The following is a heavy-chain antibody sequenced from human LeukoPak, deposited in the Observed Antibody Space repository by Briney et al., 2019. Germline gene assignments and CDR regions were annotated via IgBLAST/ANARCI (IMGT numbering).Heavy chain of an antibody. D-gene: IGHD2-2*01. CDR3: ARAGIIVVPAAMRGYYYYMDV. J-gene: IGHJ6*03. V-gene: IGHV3-20*04. CDR1: GVTFDDYG. CDR2: INWNGGST. Sequence: GGSLRLSCAASGVTFDDYGMSWVHQAPGKGLEWVSGINWNGGSTGYADSVKGRFTISRDNAKNSLYLQMNSLRAEDTALYYCARAGIIVVPAAMRGYYYYMDVWGKGTTVTVSS.